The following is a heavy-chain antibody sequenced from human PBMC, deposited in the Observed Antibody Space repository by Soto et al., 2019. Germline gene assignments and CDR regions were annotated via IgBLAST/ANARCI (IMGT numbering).Heavy chain of an antibody. D-gene: IGHD6-19*01. J-gene: IGHJ4*02. V-gene: IGHV3-30*18. Sequence: VQLVESGGGVVQPGRSLRLSCAAPGFTFSDYAMHWVRQAPGKGLEWVAVVSHDGRNTHYADSVKGRFTISRDSSKNTVSLEMTSRRAEDTAVYYCAKGGRQWLVTSDFNYWGQGALVTVSS. CDR1: GFTFSDYA. CDR2: VSHDGRNT. CDR3: AKGGRQWLVTSDFNY.